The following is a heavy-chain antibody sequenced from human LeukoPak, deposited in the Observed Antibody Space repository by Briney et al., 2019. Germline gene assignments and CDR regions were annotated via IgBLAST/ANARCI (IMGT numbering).Heavy chain of an antibody. CDR2: IYTSGST. V-gene: IGHV4-4*09. CDR1: GGSISSYY. J-gene: IGHJ5*02. CDR3: ASHGWGEGSWFDP. Sequence: PSETLSLTCTVSGGSISSYYWSWIRQPPGKGLEWIGYIYTSGSTNCNPSLKSRVTISVDTSKNQLSLKLSSVTAADTAVYYCASHGWGEGSWFDPWGQGTLVTVSS. D-gene: IGHD3-16*01.